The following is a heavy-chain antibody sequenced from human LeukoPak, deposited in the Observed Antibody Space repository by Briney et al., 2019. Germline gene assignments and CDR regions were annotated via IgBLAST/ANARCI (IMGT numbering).Heavy chain of an antibody. CDR3: ARGRVRGVTMFDP. CDR1: GGSFSGYY. Sequence: SETLSLTCAVYGGSFSGYYWSWIRQPPGKGLEWIGEINHSGSTNYNPSLKSRVTISVDTSKNQFSLKLSSVTAADTAVYYCARGRVRGVTMFDPWGQGTLVTVSS. D-gene: IGHD3-10*01. V-gene: IGHV4-34*01. CDR2: INHSGST. J-gene: IGHJ5*02.